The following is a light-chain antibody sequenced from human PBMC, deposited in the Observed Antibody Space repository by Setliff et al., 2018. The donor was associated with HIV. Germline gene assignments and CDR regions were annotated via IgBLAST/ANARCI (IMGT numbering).Light chain of an antibody. CDR2: EVS. CDR3: CSYASTGSFI. V-gene: IGLV2-23*02. J-gene: IGLJ1*01. Sequence: SALTQPASVSGSPGQSITISCNGTSSDLGSYNLVSWYQEPPGKVPKLIIYEVSKRSSGLSYRFSGSKSGNTASLTISGLQTEDEAEYYCCSYASTGSFIFGTGTKVTVL. CDR1: SSDLGSYNL.